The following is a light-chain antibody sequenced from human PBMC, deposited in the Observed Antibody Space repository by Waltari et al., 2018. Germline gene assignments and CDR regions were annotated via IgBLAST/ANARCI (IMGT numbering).Light chain of an antibody. V-gene: IGKV3-11*01. CDR2: DAS. CDR1: QNINIY. J-gene: IGKJ4*01. Sequence: EIVLTQSPVTLSLSPGETATLSCRASQNINIYLAWYQHRPGQAPRLLIYDASNRATGIPIRFSGSGSGTHFTLTISSLEPEDFAVYYCQQRSKWPPLTFGGGTKVEIK. CDR3: QQRSKWPPLT.